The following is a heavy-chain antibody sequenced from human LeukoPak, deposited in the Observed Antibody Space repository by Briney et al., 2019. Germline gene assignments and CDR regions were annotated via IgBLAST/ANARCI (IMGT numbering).Heavy chain of an antibody. V-gene: IGHV4-34*01. D-gene: IGHD3-10*01. CDR1: GGSFSGYY. J-gene: IGHJ4*02. CDR2: INHSGST. Sequence: PSETLSLTCAVYGGSFSGYYWSWIRQPPGKGLEWIGEINHSGSTNYNPSLKSRVTISVDTSKNQFSLKLSSVTAADTAVYYCARGARYGSGRRYFDYWGQGTLVTVSS. CDR3: ARGARYGSGRRYFDY.